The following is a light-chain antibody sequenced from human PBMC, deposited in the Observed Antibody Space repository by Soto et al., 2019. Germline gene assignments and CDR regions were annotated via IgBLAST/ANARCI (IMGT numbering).Light chain of an antibody. Sequence: EIVLTQSPDTLSLSPGERATLSCRASQSVTSKYLAWYQQKPGQAPRLLIHGASNRATGIPYRFSDSESGTDFTLTISRLEPEDFALYYCQQYGSSVQFGGGTKVEIK. CDR1: QSVTSKY. CDR2: GAS. J-gene: IGKJ4*02. CDR3: QQYGSSVQ. V-gene: IGKV3-20*01.